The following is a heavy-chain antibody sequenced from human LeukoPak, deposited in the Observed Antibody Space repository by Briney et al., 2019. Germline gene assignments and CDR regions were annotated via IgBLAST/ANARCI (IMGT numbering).Heavy chain of an antibody. Sequence: GGSLRLSCAASGFIFSAYEMNWVRQAPGKGLEWVSYISSTGATIYYADSLKGRFTISRDNARNSLYLQMNSLRDEDTAVYFCARANSLMVRGVISYFDSWGQGTLVTVSS. CDR3: ARANSLMVRGVISYFDS. V-gene: IGHV3-48*03. CDR2: ISSTGATI. J-gene: IGHJ4*02. CDR1: GFIFSAYE. D-gene: IGHD3-10*01.